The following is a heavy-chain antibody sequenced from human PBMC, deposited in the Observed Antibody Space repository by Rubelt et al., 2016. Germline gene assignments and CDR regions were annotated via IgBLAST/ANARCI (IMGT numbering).Heavy chain of an antibody. CDR1: GFTFSSNS. CDR3: ARGARVWGTGLDY. D-gene: IGHD3-16*01. CDR2: ISSSSSTI. V-gene: IGHV3-48*04. J-gene: IGHJ4*02. Sequence: GQLVESGGGLVQPGGSLRLSCAASGFTFSSNSMNWVRQAPGKGLARVSGISSSSSTIYYADSVKGRSTISRDNAKNALYLQMNSLRAEDTAVYYWARGARVWGTGLDYWGQGTLVSVSS.